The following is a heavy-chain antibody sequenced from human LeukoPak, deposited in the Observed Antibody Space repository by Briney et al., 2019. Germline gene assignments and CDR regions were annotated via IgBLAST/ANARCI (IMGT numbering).Heavy chain of an antibody. V-gene: IGHV1-18*01. CDR2: ISAYNGNT. CDR1: GGTFSSYA. CDR3: ARTPFLYCSGGSCYSDY. D-gene: IGHD2-15*01. Sequence: ASVKVSCKASGGTFSSYAISWVRQAPGQGLEWMGWISAYNGNTNSVQKLQDRVTMSTDTSTSTAYMELRSLRSDDTAVYYCARTPFLYCSGGSCYSDYWGQGTLVTVSS. J-gene: IGHJ4*02.